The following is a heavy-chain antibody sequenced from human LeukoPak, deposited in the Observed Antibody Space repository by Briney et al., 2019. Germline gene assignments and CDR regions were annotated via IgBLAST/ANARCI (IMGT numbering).Heavy chain of an antibody. CDR1: GFTFSSYE. Sequence: GGSLRLSCAASGFTFSSYEMNWVRQAPGKGLEWVSYISSGSTIHYADSVRGRFTISRDNAESSLYLQMNSLRAEDTAVYYCASDFGSGSFFAYWGQGTLVTVSS. V-gene: IGHV3-48*03. D-gene: IGHD3-10*01. CDR2: ISSGSTI. CDR3: ASDFGSGSFFAY. J-gene: IGHJ4*02.